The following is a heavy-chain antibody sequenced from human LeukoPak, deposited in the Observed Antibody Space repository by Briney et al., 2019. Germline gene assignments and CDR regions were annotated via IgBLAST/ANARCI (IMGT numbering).Heavy chain of an antibody. D-gene: IGHD2-2*01. V-gene: IGHV3-7*01. J-gene: IGHJ5*02. CDR1: GFTFSSYW. Sequence: GGSLRLSCAVSGFTFSSYWMSWVRQAPGKGLEWVASIKEEGSEKHYVDSVKGRFTISRDNAKNSLYLQMNSLRAEDAAVYYCARGHYQLSWGQGILVTVSS. CDR2: IKEEGSEK. CDR3: ARGHYQLS.